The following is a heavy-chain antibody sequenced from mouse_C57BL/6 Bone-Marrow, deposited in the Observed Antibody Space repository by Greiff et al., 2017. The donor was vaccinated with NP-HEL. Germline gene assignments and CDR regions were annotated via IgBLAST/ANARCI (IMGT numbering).Heavy chain of an antibody. D-gene: IGHD1-1*01. CDR3: ARSPTTVVDWYFDV. CDR2: IYPGSGST. V-gene: IGHV1-55*01. CDR1: GYTFTSYW. J-gene: IGHJ1*03. Sequence: QVQLQQPGAELVKPGASVKMSCKASGYTFTSYWITWVKQRPGQGLEWIGDIYPGSGSTNYNEKFKSKATLTVDTSSSTAYMQLSSLTSEDSAVYYCARSPTTVVDWYFDVWGTGTTVTVSS.